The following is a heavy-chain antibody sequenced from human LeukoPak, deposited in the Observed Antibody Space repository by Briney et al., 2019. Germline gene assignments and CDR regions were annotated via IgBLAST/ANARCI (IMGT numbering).Heavy chain of an antibody. CDR1: GYTFTSYY. J-gene: IGHJ5*02. D-gene: IGHD2-2*01. V-gene: IGHV1-46*01. Sequence: VASVKVSCKASGYTFTSYYMHWVRQAPGQGLEWMGIINPSGGSTSYAQKFQGRVTMTRDMSTSTVYMELSSLRSEDTAVYYCARGVTGRYCSSTSCHWRAWFDPWGQGTLVTVSS. CDR2: INPSGGST. CDR3: ARGVTGRYCSSTSCHWRAWFDP.